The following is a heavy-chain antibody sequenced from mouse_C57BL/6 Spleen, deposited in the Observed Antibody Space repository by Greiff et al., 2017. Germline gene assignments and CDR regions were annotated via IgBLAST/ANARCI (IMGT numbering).Heavy chain of an antibody. Sequence: VQLQQSGPELVKPGASVKISCKASGYAFSSSWMNWVKQRPGKGLEWIGRIYPGDGDTNYNGKFKGKATLTADKSSSTAYMQLSSLTSEDSAVYFCARSPYYGSSYEFDYFDYWGQGTTLTVSS. CDR3: ARSPYYGSSYEFDYFDY. CDR2: IYPGDGDT. J-gene: IGHJ2*01. CDR1: GYAFSSSW. V-gene: IGHV1-82*01. D-gene: IGHD1-1*01.